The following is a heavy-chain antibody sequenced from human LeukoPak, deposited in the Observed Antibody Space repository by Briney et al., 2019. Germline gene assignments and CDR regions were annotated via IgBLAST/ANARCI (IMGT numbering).Heavy chain of an antibody. CDR3: ARDGVNCSGGSCYSGWFDP. CDR1: GGSIRSYY. J-gene: IGHJ5*02. Sequence: SETLSLTCSVSGGSIRSYYGSWIRQPPGKGLEWIGYIYYSGSTNYNPSLRSRVTISIDTSKNQFSLKLSSVSAADTAVYYCARDGVNCSGGSCYSGWFDPWGQGTLVTVSS. CDR2: IYYSGST. D-gene: IGHD2-15*01. V-gene: IGHV4-59*01.